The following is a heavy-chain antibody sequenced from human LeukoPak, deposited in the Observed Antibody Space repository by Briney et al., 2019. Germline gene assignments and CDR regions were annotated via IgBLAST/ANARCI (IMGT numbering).Heavy chain of an antibody. CDR1: GFTFRNTW. V-gene: IGHV3-15*01. D-gene: IGHD3-16*01. Sequence: PGGSLRLSCAASGFTFRNTWMTWVCQAPGKGLEWVGRIRTKADGGTTDYAAPVKGRFTFSRDDSKNTLYLQMNSLKTEYTAVYYCTTVLWWGQGTLVTVSS. J-gene: IGHJ4*02. CDR2: IRTKADGGTT. CDR3: TTVLW.